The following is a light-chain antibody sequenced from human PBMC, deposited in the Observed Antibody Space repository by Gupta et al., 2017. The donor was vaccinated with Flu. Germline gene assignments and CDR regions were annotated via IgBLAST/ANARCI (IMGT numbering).Light chain of an antibody. CDR1: QRIGTY. CDR3: QQRDSTPLT. Sequence: PSSLSASVGDRVTITCRASQRIGTYLNWYQQKPGKAPKVLIYGASTLQSGVPSRFSGSGSGTDFTLTINRLQPEDFATYYCQQRDSTPLTFGGGTKVEIK. J-gene: IGKJ4*01. V-gene: IGKV1-39*01. CDR2: GAS.